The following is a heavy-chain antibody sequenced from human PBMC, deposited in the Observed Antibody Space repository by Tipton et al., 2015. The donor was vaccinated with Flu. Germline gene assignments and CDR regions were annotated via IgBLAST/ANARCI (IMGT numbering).Heavy chain of an antibody. D-gene: IGHD6-25*01. J-gene: IGHJ4*02. CDR1: GGSISSYY. V-gene: IGHV4-59*12. CDR2: IYYSGST. CDR3: ARDQGLRALDY. Sequence: TLSLTCTVSGGSISSYYWSWIRQPPGKGLEWIGYIYYSGSTNYNPSLKSRVTISVDTSKNQFSLKLSSVTAADTAVYYCARDQGLRALDYWGQGTLVTVSS.